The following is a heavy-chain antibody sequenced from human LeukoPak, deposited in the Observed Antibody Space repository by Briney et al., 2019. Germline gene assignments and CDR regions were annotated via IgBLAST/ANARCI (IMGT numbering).Heavy chain of an antibody. D-gene: IGHD3-3*01. Sequence: PGGSLRLSCAASGFTFSSYAMSWVRQAPGKGLEWVSSISSSSSYIYYADSVKGRFTISRDNAKNSLYLQMNSLRAEDTAVYYCAREPERSTRYDFWSGYYYYYGMDVWGQGTTVTVSS. J-gene: IGHJ6*02. CDR3: AREPERSTRYDFWSGYYYYYGMDV. CDR1: GFTFSSYA. V-gene: IGHV3-21*01. CDR2: ISSSSSYI.